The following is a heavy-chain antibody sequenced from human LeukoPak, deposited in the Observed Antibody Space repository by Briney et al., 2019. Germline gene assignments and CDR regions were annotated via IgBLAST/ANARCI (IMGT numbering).Heavy chain of an antibody. CDR1: GGTFSSYA. V-gene: IGHV1-69*04. Sequence: SVKVSCKASGGTFSSYAISWVRQAPGQGLEWMGRIIPIFGIANYAQKFQGRVTITADKSTSTAYMELSSLRSEDTAVYYCARGPSGYFGYWGQGTLVTVSS. CDR2: IIPIFGIA. CDR3: ARGPSGYFGY. J-gene: IGHJ4*02. D-gene: IGHD3-10*01.